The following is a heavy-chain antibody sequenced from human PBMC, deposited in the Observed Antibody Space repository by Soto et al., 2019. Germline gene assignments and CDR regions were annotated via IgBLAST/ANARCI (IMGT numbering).Heavy chain of an antibody. CDR1: GYTFTSYG. CDR3: ARDPESSSSWYVPGWFDP. D-gene: IGHD6-13*01. J-gene: IGHJ5*02. Sequence: QVQLVQSGAEVKKPGASVKVSCKASGYTFTSYGISWVRQAPGQGLEWMGWISAYNGNTNYAQKLQGRVTMTTDTSTSTAYMELRSLRSDDTAVYYCARDPESSSSWYVPGWFDPWGQGTLVTVSS. CDR2: ISAYNGNT. V-gene: IGHV1-18*01.